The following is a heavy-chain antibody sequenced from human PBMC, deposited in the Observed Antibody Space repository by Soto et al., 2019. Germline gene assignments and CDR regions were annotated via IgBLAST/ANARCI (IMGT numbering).Heavy chain of an antibody. J-gene: IGHJ4*02. CDR1: GFTFSSYA. Sequence: GGSLRLSCAASGFTFSSYAMSWVRQAPGKGLEWVSAISGSGGSTYYADSVKGRFTISRDNSKNTLYLQMNSLRAEDTAVYYCAKVLYPTMIVVVITGGIAYWGRGTLVTVSS. D-gene: IGHD3-22*01. CDR2: ISGSGGST. CDR3: AKVLYPTMIVVVITGGIAY. V-gene: IGHV3-23*01.